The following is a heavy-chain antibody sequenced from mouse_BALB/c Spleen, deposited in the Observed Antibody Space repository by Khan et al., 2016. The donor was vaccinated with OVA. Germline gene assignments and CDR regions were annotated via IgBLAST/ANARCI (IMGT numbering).Heavy chain of an antibody. J-gene: IGHJ3*01. D-gene: IGHD1-2*01. CDR1: GYTFTDYY. CDR2: ISPGSGDT. CDR3: ARRNYFGYTFAY. Sequence: QVRLQQSGAELARPGASVKLSCKASGYTFTDYYINWVKQRTGQGLEWIGEISPGSGDTYYHEKFKGKATLTADKSSSTVYMQLSSLTAEASAVYCCARRNYFGYTFAYWGQGTLVTVSA. V-gene: IGHV1-77*01.